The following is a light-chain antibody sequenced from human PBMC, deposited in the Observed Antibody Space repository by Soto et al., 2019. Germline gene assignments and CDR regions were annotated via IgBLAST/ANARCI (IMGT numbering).Light chain of an antibody. CDR2: KAS. CDR1: QTISSW. CDR3: QQSYSTTVT. J-gene: IGKJ5*01. V-gene: IGKV1-5*03. Sequence: DIQMTQCRSTLSGSVGARVTITCRASQTISSWLAWYQQKPGKAPKLPIYKASTLKSGVPSRFSGSGSGTEFTLTISSLQPDDFATYYCQQSYSTTVTFGQGTRLEI.